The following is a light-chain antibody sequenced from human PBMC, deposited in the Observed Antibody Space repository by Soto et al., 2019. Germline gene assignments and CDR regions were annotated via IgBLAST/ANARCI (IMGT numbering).Light chain of an antibody. CDR1: RTDVDGYDY. J-gene: IGLJ1*01. Sequence: QSVLTQPASVSGSPGQSIAISCTGVRTDVDGYDYVSWYQQHPGKAPKLMIYDVSNRPSGVSNRFSGSKSGNTASLTISGLQAEDEADYYCSSYTSSSTLYVFGTGTKVTVL. CDR3: SSYTSSSTLYV. CDR2: DVS. V-gene: IGLV2-14*01.